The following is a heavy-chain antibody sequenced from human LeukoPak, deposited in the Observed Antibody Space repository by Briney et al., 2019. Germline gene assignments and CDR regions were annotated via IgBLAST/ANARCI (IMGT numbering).Heavy chain of an antibody. CDR2: ISGSDGST. J-gene: IGHJ4*02. CDR1: GLTFSSYA. Sequence: GGSLRLSCAASGLTFSSYAMSWVRQAPGKGLEWVSAISGSDGSTYYADSVKGRFTISRDDSQNTQYLQMNSLSAEDTAVYYCAKVETSGGANCYALDYWGQGTLVTVSS. CDR3: AKVETSGGANCYALDY. D-gene: IGHD2-2*01. V-gene: IGHV3-23*01.